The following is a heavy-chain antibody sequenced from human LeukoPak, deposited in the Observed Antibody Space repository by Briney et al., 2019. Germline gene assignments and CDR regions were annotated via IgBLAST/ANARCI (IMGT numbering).Heavy chain of an antibody. J-gene: IGHJ6*03. D-gene: IGHD6-13*01. CDR3: ARAVRFRSSSWYVSYYYYMDV. CDR1: GYTFIGHY. V-gene: IGHV1-2*02. CDR2: INPNSGAT. Sequence: ASVKVSCKASGYTFIGHYIHWVRQAPGQGLEWMGWINPNSGATNYAQKFQGRVTMTRDTSISTAYMELSRLRSDDTAVYYCARAVRFRSSSWYVSYYYYMDVWGKGTTVTISS.